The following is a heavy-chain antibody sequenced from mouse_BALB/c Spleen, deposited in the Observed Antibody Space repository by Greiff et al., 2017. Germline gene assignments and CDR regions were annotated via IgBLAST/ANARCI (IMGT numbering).Heavy chain of an antibody. D-gene: IGHD2-4*01. J-gene: IGHJ3*01. V-gene: IGHV1S56*01. CDR1: GYTFTSYY. Sequence: QVHVKQSGPELVKPGASVRISCKASGYTFTSYYIHWVKQRPGQGLEWIGWIYPGNVNTKYNEKFKGKATLTADKSSSTAYMQLSSLTSEDSAVYFCAQGAGEDYYDSWFAYWGQGTLVTVSA. CDR3: AQGAGEDYYDSWFAY. CDR2: IYPGNVNT.